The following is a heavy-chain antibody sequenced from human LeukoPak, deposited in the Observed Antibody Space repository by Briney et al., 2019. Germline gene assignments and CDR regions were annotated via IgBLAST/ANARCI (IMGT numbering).Heavy chain of an antibody. CDR2: MNPKSGNT. J-gene: IGHJ3*02. Sequence: ASVKVSCKASGYTFSSDDINWVRQAPGQGLEWMGWMNPKSGNTGYAQKFLGRVTMTRNTSISTAYMELSSLRSEDTAVYYCARAGGRGAFDIWGQGTMVTVSS. D-gene: IGHD1-14*01. V-gene: IGHV1-8*02. CDR3: ARAGGRGAFDI. CDR1: GYTFSSDD.